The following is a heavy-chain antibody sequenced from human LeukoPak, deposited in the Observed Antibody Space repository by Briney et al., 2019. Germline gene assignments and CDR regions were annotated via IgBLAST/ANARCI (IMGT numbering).Heavy chain of an antibody. J-gene: IGHJ5*02. Sequence: SQTLSLTCTVSGGSISSSSYYWGWIRQPPWKGLEWIGCIYYIGSIYYNPSLNTRVTVSAETSNNHFSLKLCARTAADSVVFYCARDHPAAGSNWFDPWGQGTLVTVSS. CDR3: ARDHPAAGSNWFDP. D-gene: IGHD6-13*01. V-gene: IGHV4-39*07. CDR2: IYYIGSI. CDR1: GGSISSSSYY.